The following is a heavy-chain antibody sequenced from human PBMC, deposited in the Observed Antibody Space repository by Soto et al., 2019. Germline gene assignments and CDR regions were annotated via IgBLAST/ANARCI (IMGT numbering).Heavy chain of an antibody. CDR2: INPSGGNT. J-gene: IGHJ5*02. Sequence: ASVKVSCKASGYTFTNYYIHCVRQAPGQGPEWMGIINPSGGNTTYAQKFQGRVTMTRDTSTSTVYMELSSLRSEDTAVYYCAALLDCGGDCYNWFDPWGQGTLVTVSS. V-gene: IGHV1-46*01. CDR3: AALLDCGGDCYNWFDP. CDR1: GYTFTNYY. D-gene: IGHD2-21*02.